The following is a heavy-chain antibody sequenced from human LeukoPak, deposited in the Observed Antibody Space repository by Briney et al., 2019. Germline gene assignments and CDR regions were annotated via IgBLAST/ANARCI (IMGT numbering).Heavy chain of an antibody. D-gene: IGHD3-22*01. Sequence: GGSLRLSCAASGFTFSSYSMNWVRQAPGKGLEWVSSISSSSSYIYYADSVKGRFTISRDNAKNSLYLQMNSLRAEDTAVYYCARDGTRGDDSSGYDAFDIWGQGTMVTVSS. V-gene: IGHV3-21*01. CDR1: GFTFSSYS. CDR2: ISSSSSYI. CDR3: ARDGTRGDDSSGYDAFDI. J-gene: IGHJ3*02.